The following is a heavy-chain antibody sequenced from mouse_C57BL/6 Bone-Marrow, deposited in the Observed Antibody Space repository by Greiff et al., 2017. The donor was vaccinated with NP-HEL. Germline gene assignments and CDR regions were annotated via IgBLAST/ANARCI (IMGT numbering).Heavy chain of an antibody. CDR3: ARRGFVSGNPFAY. J-gene: IGHJ3*01. Sequence: QVQLKQPGAELVRPGTSVKLSCKASGYTFTSYWMHWVKQRPGQGLEWIGVIDPSDSYTNYNQKFKGKATLTVDTSSSTAYMQLSSLTSEDSAVYYCARRGFVSGNPFAYWGQGTLVTVSA. V-gene: IGHV1-59*01. D-gene: IGHD2-1*01. CDR2: IDPSDSYT. CDR1: GYTFTSYW.